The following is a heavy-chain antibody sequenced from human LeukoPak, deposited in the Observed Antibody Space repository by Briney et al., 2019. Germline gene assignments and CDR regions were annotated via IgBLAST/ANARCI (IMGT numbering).Heavy chain of an antibody. CDR2: IYYSGST. CDR3: ARAAGYGGKAFDM. V-gene: IGHV4-39*07. D-gene: IGHD4-23*01. J-gene: IGHJ3*02. CDR1: GGSISSSSYY. Sequence: SETLSLTCTVSGGSISSSSYYWGWIRQPPGKGLEWIGSIYYSGSTYYNPSLKSRATISVDTSKNQFSMRLSSVTAADTAVYYCARAAGYGGKAFDMWGQGTMVTVSS.